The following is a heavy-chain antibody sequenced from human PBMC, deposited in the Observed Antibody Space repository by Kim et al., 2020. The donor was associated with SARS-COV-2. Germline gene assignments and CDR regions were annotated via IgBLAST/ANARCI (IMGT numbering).Heavy chain of an antibody. CDR1: GFTVNKNY. CDR3: AGTSWGVGAAVADY. Sequence: GGSLRLSCAASGFTVNKNYMSWVRQAPGKGLECVSVIYSGGSTHYADSAKGRFTITTDNSNNTLFLQMNSVRGEDTAVYYCAGTSWGVGAAVADYWGQGTLVTVSS. D-gene: IGHD1-26*01. V-gene: IGHV3-53*01. J-gene: IGHJ4*02. CDR2: IYSGGST.